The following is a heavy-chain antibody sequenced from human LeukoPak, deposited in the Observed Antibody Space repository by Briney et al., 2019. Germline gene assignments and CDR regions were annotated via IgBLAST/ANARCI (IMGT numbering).Heavy chain of an antibody. CDR3: ARAYDPESWFDP. Sequence: SETLSLTCTVSGGSISSYYWSWIRQPPGKGLEWIGYIYYSGSTNYNPSLKSRVTISVDTSKNQFSLKLSSVTAADTAVYYCARAYDPESWFDPWGQGTLVTVSS. J-gene: IGHJ5*02. CDR2: IYYSGST. V-gene: IGHV4-59*01. D-gene: IGHD5-12*01. CDR1: GGSISSYY.